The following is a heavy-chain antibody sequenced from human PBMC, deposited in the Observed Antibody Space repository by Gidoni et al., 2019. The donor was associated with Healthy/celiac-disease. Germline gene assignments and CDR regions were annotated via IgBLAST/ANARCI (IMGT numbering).Heavy chain of an antibody. V-gene: IGHV4-34*01. CDR3: ARQRGGWGYCSSTSCYSNYYYYGMDV. Sequence: QVQLQQWGAGLLKPSETLSLTCAAYGGSFSGYYWTWIRQPPGKGLEWIGQINHSGSTTYNPSLKSRVTISVDTSKNQFSLKLRSVTAADTAVYYCARQRGGWGYCSSTSCYSNYYYYGMDVWGQGTTVTVSS. CDR2: INHSGST. J-gene: IGHJ6*02. D-gene: IGHD2-2*02. CDR1: GGSFSGYY.